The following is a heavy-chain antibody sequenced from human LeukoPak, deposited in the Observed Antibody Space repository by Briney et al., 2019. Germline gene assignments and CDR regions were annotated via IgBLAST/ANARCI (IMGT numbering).Heavy chain of an antibody. Sequence: GASVKVSCKASGYTFTSYGISWVRQAPGQGLEWMGWINFYNGNIDYAQKFQGRVTMTTDTSTSTAYMELRSLRSDDTAVYHCARVGDILTGYPYYFDYWGRGTLVTVSS. CDR1: GYTFTSYG. J-gene: IGHJ4*02. CDR2: INFYNGNI. D-gene: IGHD3-9*01. CDR3: ARVGDILTGYPYYFDY. V-gene: IGHV1-18*01.